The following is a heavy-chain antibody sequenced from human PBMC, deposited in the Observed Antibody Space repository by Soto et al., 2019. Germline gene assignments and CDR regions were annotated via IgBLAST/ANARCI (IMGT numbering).Heavy chain of an antibody. V-gene: IGHV3-9*01. CDR3: AKDSHSLRQLVSSFGY. Sequence: EVQLVESGGGLVQPGRSLRLSCAASGFTFDDYAMHWVRQAPGKGLEWVSGISWNSGSIGYADSVKGRFTISRDNAKNSLYLQMNSLRAADTALYYCAKDSHSLRQLVSSFGYWGQGTLVTVSS. D-gene: IGHD6-6*01. CDR1: GFTFDDYA. CDR2: ISWNSGSI. J-gene: IGHJ4*02.